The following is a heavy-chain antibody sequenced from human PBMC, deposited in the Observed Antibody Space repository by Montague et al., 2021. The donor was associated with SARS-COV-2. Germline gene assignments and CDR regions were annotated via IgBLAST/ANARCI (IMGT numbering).Heavy chain of an antibody. CDR1: GGSISRGYYY. J-gene: IGHJ4*02. CDR2: IYRSGSP. D-gene: IGHD5-18*01. V-gene: IGHV4-61*02. CDR3: ARGVDTGVVTVTGGFDS. Sequence: TLSLTCTVSGGSISRGYYYWSWIRLPAGKGPEWIGRIYRSGSPXYKPSLESRVVLSVDTSRNQFSMKMTSVAAADTAMYYCARGVDTGVVTVTGGFDSWGQGTLVIVSS.